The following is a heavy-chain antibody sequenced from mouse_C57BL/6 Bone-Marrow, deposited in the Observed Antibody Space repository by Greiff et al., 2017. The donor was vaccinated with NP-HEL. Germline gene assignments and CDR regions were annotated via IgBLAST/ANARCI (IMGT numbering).Heavy chain of an antibody. CDR1: GYTFTSYG. D-gene: IGHD2-1*01. CDR2: IYPRSGNT. V-gene: IGHV1-81*01. J-gene: IGHJ3*01. Sequence: QVQLQQSGAELARPGASVKLSCKASGYTFTSYGISWVKQSTGQGLEWIGEIYPRSGNTYYNEKFKGKATLTADKSSSTAYMELRSLTSEDSAVYFGAREGGYGNYGFAYWGQGTLVTVSA. CDR3: AREGGYGNYGFAY.